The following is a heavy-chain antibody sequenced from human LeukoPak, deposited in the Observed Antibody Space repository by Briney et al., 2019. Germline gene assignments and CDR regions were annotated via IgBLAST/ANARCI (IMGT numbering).Heavy chain of an antibody. CDR2: IIPIFGTE. CDR1: GYSFTIYF. Sequence: SVKVSCKASGYSFTIYFMHWVRQAPGQGLEWMGGIIPIFGTENYAQKFQGRVTITADESTSTAYMELSSLRSEDTAVYYCARSRGPYYYDSSGYYAVDYWGQGTLVTVSS. V-gene: IGHV1-69*13. CDR3: ARSRGPYYYDSSGYYAVDY. J-gene: IGHJ4*02. D-gene: IGHD3-22*01.